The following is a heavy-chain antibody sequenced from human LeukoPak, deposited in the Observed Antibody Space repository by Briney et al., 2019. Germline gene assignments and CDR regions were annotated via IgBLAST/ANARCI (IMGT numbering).Heavy chain of an antibody. V-gene: IGHV3-23*01. CDR2: ITGNGAST. CDR1: GFTFRSYD. D-gene: IGHD1-26*01. CDR3: AGSGSHVY. Sequence: GGSLRLSCAASGFTFRSYDINWVRQAPGKGLEWVSDITGNGASTNFADSVKGRFTISRDNSKNTAYLQMNSLRAEDTAVYYCAGSGSHVYWGQGTLVTVSS. J-gene: IGHJ4*02.